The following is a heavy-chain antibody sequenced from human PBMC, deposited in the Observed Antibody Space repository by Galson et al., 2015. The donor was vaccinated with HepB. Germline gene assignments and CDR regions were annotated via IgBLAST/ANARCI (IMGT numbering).Heavy chain of an antibody. D-gene: IGHD6-13*01. V-gene: IGHV3-73*01. J-gene: IGHJ4*02. CDR2: IRSKAANYAT. Sequence: SLRLSCAASGFTFSGSAIHWVRQAPGKGPEWVGRIRSKAANYATAYVGSLKGRFTISRDDSRNTAYLHMNNLKTEDTAVYYCSRLGDFSGYSSRWGQGTLVTVSS. CDR1: GFTFSGSA. CDR3: SRLGDFSGYSSR.